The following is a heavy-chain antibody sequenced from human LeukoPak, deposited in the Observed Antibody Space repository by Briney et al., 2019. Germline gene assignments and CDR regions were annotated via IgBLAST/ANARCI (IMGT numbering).Heavy chain of an antibody. CDR1: GYSFIAYY. CDR2: INPNNGGT. J-gene: IGHJ4*02. CDR3: ARVPRGSGTPFDS. Sequence: ASVKVSCKASGYSFIAYYIHWMRQAPGQGLKWMGWINPNNGGTDCARNFQGRITMTRDTSISTAYMELTSLRPDDTAVYFCARVPRGSGTPFDSWGQGTLVTVSS. V-gene: IGHV1-2*02. D-gene: IGHD3-10*01.